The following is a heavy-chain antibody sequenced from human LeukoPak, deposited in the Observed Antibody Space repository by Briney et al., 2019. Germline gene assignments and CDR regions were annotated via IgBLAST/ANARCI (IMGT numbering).Heavy chain of an antibody. Sequence: GGSLRLSCAASGFTVSSSYMSWVRQAPGKGLEWVSCIYSGGGTYYADSVKGRFTLSRDNSKNTLYLQVNSLRAEDTAVYYCAMDIPGNAFDIWGQGTMVTVSS. J-gene: IGHJ3*02. CDR1: GFTVSSSY. CDR3: AMDIPGNAFDI. CDR2: IYSGGGT. D-gene: IGHD1-26*01. V-gene: IGHV3-53*01.